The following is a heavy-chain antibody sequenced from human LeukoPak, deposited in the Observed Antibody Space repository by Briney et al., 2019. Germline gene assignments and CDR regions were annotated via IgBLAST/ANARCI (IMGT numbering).Heavy chain of an antibody. CDR3: ARGGDIVVVTAGPGFDP. CDR1: GYSISSDYY. CDR2: IYHTGTT. D-gene: IGHD2-21*02. J-gene: IGHJ5*02. V-gene: IGHV4-38-2*02. Sequence: PSETLSLTCTVSGYSISSDYYWGWIRQSPGKGLEWIGSIYHTGTTYYNPSLKSRVTISIDTSKNQFSLKLSSVTATDTAVYYCARGGDIVVVTAGPGFDPWGQGTLVTVSS.